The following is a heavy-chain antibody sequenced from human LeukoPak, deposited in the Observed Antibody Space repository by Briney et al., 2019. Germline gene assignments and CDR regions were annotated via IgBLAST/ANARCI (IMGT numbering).Heavy chain of an antibody. J-gene: IGHJ4*02. CDR3: VCDRGNFDSFAF. Sequence: GESLKISCKGSGYSFTTYWNGLVRQMPGEGLEWMGLIYHGSSDTRYSPSFHGQVTISADKSISTAYLQWSSLKASDTAVYYCVCDRGNFDSFAFWGQGTLVTVSS. V-gene: IGHV5-51*01. CDR1: GYSFTTYW. CDR2: IYHGSSDT. D-gene: IGHD1-7*01.